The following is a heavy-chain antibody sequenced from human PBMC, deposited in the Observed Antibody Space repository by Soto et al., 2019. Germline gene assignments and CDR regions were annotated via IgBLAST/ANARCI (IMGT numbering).Heavy chain of an antibody. V-gene: IGHV1-18*01. CDR3: ARVVGALGHWFDP. D-gene: IGHD1-26*01. Sequence: QVQLVQSGAEVKKPGASVKVSCKASGYTFTSYGLSWVRQAPGQGLEWMGRLSAYNYNTSYAQKLQGRVTMTTDTSSSTAYMGLRSLRSDDTAVYYCARVVGALGHWFDPWGQGTLVTVSS. CDR1: GYTFTSYG. J-gene: IGHJ5*02. CDR2: LSAYNYNT.